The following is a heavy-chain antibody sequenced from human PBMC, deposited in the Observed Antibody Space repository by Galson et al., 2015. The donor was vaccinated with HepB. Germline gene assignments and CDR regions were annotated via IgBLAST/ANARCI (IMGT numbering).Heavy chain of an antibody. CDR3: ANERGSSRSPGY. CDR2: ISYDGHQK. D-gene: IGHD3-10*01. J-gene: IGHJ4*02. V-gene: IGHV3-30*18. Sequence: VRQAPGKGLEWVAVISYDGHQKYYVAPVKGRFIISRDNSKNAVYLQMNSLKTEDTAVYYCANERGSSRSPGYWGQGTLVSVSS.